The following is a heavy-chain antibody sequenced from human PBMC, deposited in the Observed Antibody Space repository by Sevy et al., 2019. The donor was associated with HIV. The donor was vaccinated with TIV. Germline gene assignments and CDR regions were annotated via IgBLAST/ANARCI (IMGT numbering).Heavy chain of an antibody. V-gene: IGHV4-59*01. CDR3: ARAPPVRSGDDSLNWFDP. CDR2: IYYTGST. CDR1: GGSISAYY. Sequence: SETLSLTCTVSGGSISAYYWSWIRQPPGKPLEYIGYIYYTGSTNYNPSLKSRVTISEDTSKNQFSLKLNSVTAADTAVYFCARAPPVRSGDDSLNWFDPWGQGTLVTVSS. J-gene: IGHJ5*02. D-gene: IGHD5-12*01.